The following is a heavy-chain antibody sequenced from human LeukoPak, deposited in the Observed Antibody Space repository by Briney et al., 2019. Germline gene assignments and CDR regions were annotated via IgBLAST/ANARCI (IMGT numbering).Heavy chain of an antibody. Sequence: SETLSLTCTVSGGSLSSYYWSWIRQPPGKGLEWIGYIYYSGSTNYNPSLKSRVTISVDTSKNQFSLKLSSVTAADTAVYYCARDMAVAGVRYLDYWGQGTLVTVSS. CDR3: ARDMAVAGVRYLDY. CDR1: GGSLSSYY. D-gene: IGHD6-19*01. CDR2: IYYSGST. J-gene: IGHJ4*02. V-gene: IGHV4-59*01.